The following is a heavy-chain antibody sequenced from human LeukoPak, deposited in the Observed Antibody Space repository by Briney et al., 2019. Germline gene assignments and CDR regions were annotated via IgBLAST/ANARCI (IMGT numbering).Heavy chain of an antibody. CDR1: GGSISSDY. Sequence: SETLSLTCTVSGGSISSDYWSWIRQSPGKGLEWIGYIYYRGSTNYNPSLKSRVTISVDTSKNQFSLKLSSVTAADTAVYYSARLSGYSSGHYYSDYWGQGTLVTVSS. J-gene: IGHJ4*02. CDR2: IYYRGST. CDR3: ARLSGYSSGHYYSDY. V-gene: IGHV4-59*01. D-gene: IGHD3-22*01.